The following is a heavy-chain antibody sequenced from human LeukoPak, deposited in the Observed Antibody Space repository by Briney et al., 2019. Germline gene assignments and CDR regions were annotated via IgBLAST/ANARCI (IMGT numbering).Heavy chain of an antibody. D-gene: IGHD3-10*01. CDR2: IIPIFGTA. CDR3: AREIMVRGVGYYGMDV. V-gene: IGHV1-69*06. J-gene: IGHJ6*04. Sequence: SVKVSCKASGGTFSSYAISWVRQAPGQGLEWMGGIIPIFGTANYAQKFQGRVTITADKSTSTAYMELSSLRSEDTAVYYCAREIMVRGVGYYGMDVWGKGTTDTVSS. CDR1: GGTFSSYA.